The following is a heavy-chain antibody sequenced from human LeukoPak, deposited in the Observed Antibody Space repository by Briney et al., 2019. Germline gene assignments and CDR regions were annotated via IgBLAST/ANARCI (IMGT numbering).Heavy chain of an antibody. CDR1: GFTFSSYS. CDR2: ISSSSSTI. D-gene: IGHD3-3*01. V-gene: IGHV3-48*02. J-gene: IGHJ5*02. Sequence: PGGSLRLSCAASGFTFSSYSMNWVRQAPGKGLEWVSYISSSSSTIYYADSVKGRFTISRDNAKNSLYLQMNSLRDEDTAVYYCARGTLRFLEWLCWFDPWGQGTLVTVSS. CDR3: ARGTLRFLEWLCWFDP.